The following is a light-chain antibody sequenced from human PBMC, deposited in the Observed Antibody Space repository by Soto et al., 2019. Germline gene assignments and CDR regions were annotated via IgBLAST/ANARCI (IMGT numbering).Light chain of an antibody. CDR3: QQYNNWPRT. J-gene: IGKJ1*01. V-gene: IGKV1-5*01. CDR2: DAS. Sequence: DIPMTQSPSTLSASVGHRVTITCRASQSISSWLAWYQQKPGEAPKLLIYDASSLESGVPSRFSGSGSGTEFTLTISSLESEDFAVYYCQQYNNWPRTFGQGTKVDIK. CDR1: QSISSW.